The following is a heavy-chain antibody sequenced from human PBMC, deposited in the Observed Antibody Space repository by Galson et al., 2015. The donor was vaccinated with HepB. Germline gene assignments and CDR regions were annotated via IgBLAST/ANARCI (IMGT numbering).Heavy chain of an antibody. Sequence: ETLSLTCTVSGGSISSYYWSWIRQPPGKGLEWIGYIYYSGSTNYNPSLKSRVTISVDTSKNQFSLKLSSVTAADTAVYYCARLVGDRSSWFFYYYGMDVWGQGTTVTVSS. CDR3: ARLVGDRSSWFFYYYGMDV. D-gene: IGHD6-13*01. CDR1: GGSISSYY. V-gene: IGHV4-59*01. CDR2: IYYSGST. J-gene: IGHJ6*02.